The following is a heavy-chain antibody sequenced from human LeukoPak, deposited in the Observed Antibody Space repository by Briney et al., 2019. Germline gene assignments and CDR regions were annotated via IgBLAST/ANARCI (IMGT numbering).Heavy chain of an antibody. CDR2: IYYSGST. J-gene: IGHJ4*02. V-gene: IGHV4-59*01. D-gene: IGHD5-24*01. Sequence: SETLSLTCTVSGGSISSYYWSWSRQPPGKGQERIGYIYYSGSTNYNPSLKSRVTISVNTSKNQFSLKLSAVTAADTAVYYCASGRWLQRIDYWGQGTLVTVSS. CDR3: ASGRWLQRIDY. CDR1: GGSISSYY.